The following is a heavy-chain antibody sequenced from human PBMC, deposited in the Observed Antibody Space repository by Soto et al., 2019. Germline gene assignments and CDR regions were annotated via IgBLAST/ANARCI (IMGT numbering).Heavy chain of an antibody. CDR2: IYPGDSDT. D-gene: IGHD3-3*01. Sequence: PGESLKISCKGSGYSFTSYWIGWVRQRPGKGLEWMGIIYPGDSDTRYSPSFQGQVTIPADKSISTAYLQWSSLKAADTAMYYFARLSRNYDFWSGLDNKYGMDVWGQGTTVTVSS. J-gene: IGHJ6*02. V-gene: IGHV5-51*01. CDR1: GYSFTSYW. CDR3: ARLSRNYDFWSGLDNKYGMDV.